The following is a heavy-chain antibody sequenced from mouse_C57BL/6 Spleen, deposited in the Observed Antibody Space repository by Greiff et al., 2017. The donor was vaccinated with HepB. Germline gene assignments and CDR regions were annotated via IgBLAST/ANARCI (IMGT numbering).Heavy chain of an antibody. V-gene: IGHV5-17*01. CDR1: GFTFSDYG. CDR2: ISSGSSTI. Sequence: EVKVEESGGGLVKPGGSLKLSCAASGFTFSDYGMHWVRQAPEKGLEWVAYISSGSSTIYYADTVKGRFTISRDNAKNTLFLQMTSLRSEDTAMYYCACSYWWYFDVWGTGTTVTVSS. D-gene: IGHD1-1*01. CDR3: ACSYWWYFDV. J-gene: IGHJ1*03.